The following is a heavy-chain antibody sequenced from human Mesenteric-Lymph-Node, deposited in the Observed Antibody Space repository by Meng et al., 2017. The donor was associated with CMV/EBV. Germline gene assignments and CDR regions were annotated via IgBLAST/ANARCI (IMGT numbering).Heavy chain of an antibody. CDR3: ARALGYSYGFYYYYGMDV. CDR1: GGSFSGYS. V-gene: IGHV4-34*01. D-gene: IGHD5-18*01. CDR2: INHSGST. Sequence: SETLSLTCAVYGGSFSGYSWSWIRQPPGKGLEWIGEINHSGSTNYNPSLKSRVTISVDTSKNQFSLKLSSVTAADTAVYYCARALGYSYGFYYYYGMDVWGQGTTVTVSS. J-gene: IGHJ6*02.